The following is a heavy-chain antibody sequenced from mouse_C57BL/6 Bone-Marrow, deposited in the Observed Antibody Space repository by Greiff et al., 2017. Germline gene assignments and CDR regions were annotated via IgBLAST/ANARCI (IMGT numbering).Heavy chain of an antibody. CDR1: GYTFTSYG. V-gene: IGHV1-81*01. CDR3: ARELPLTDY. Sequence: VKLQESGAELARPGASVKLSCKASGYTFTSYGISWVKQRTGQGLEWIGEIYPRSGNTYYNEKFKGKATLTADKSSSTAYMGLRSLTSEDSAVYFCARELPLTDYWGQGTSVTVSS. D-gene: IGHD2-1*01. J-gene: IGHJ4*01. CDR2: IYPRSGNT.